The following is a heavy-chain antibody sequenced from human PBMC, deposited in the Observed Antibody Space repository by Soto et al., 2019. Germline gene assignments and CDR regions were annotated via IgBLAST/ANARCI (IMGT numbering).Heavy chain of an antibody. J-gene: IGHJ4*02. V-gene: IGHV4-34*01. Sequence: QVQLQQWGAGLLKPSETLSLTCAVYGGSFSGYYWSWIRQPPGKGLEWIGEINHSGRNNYNPSLNRRVTVSVYTTKDQFCLKLSSVTAAATAVYYCARGVPDCSGGSCYSEVYYFDYWGQGTLVTVSS. CDR1: GGSFSGYY. CDR3: ARGVPDCSGGSCYSEVYYFDY. D-gene: IGHD2-15*01. CDR2: INHSGRN.